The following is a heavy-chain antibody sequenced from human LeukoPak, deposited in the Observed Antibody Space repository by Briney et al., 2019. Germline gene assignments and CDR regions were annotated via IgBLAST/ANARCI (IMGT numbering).Heavy chain of an antibody. CDR2: IYPGDSDT. CDR3: ARLGDYVWGSYRPPYYFDY. D-gene: IGHD3-16*02. V-gene: IGHV5-51*01. Sequence: GESLKISCKGSGYSFTSYWIGWVRQMPGKGLEWMGIIYPGDSDTRYSPSFQGQVTISAGKSISTAYLQWSSLKASDTAMYYCARLGDYVWGSYRPPYYFDYWGQGTLVTVSS. J-gene: IGHJ4*02. CDR1: GYSFTSYW.